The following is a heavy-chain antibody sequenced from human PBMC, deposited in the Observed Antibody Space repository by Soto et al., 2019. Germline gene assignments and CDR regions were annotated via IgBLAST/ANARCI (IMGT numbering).Heavy chain of an antibody. V-gene: IGHV4-31*03. Sequence: PSETLSLTCTVSGGSISSGGYYWSWIRQHPGKGLERIGYIYYSGSTYYNPSLKSRVTISVDTSKNQFSLKLSSVTAADTAVYYCASRKSIAAAGRSWFDPWGQGTLVTVSS. D-gene: IGHD6-13*01. CDR1: GGSISSGGYY. CDR3: ASRKSIAAAGRSWFDP. CDR2: IYYSGST. J-gene: IGHJ5*02.